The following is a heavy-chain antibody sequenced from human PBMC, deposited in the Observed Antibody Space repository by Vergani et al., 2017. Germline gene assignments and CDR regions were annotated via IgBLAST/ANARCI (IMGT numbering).Heavy chain of an antibody. CDR2: ISGSGGNT. D-gene: IGHD5-12*01. CDR1: GFTFNHYA. J-gene: IGHJ6*02. Sequence: EVQLLESGGDLVQPGGSLRLSCAASGFTFNHYAMNWVRQAPGKGLEWVSGISGSGGNTYYAGSVKGRFTISRDSSKNTLYLQMNSLSAGDTAVYYCAKANPRNSGYDYLYYYHAMEVWGQGTTVTVSS. CDR3: AKANPRNSGYDYLYYYHAMEV. V-gene: IGHV3-23*01.